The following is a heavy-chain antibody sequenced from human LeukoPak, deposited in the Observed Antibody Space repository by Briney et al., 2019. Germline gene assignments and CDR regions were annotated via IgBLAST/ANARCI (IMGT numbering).Heavy chain of an antibody. CDR2: INHSGST. CDR3: ARFSRFTGYNWFDP. D-gene: IGHD3-3*01. V-gene: IGHV4-34*01. J-gene: IGHJ5*02. CDR1: GGSFSGYY. Sequence: SETLSLTCAVYGGSFSGYYWSWIRQPPGKGLEWIGEINHSGSTNYNPSLKSRVTVSVDTSKNQFSLKLSSVTAADTAVYYCARFSRFTGYNWFDPWGQGTLVTVSS.